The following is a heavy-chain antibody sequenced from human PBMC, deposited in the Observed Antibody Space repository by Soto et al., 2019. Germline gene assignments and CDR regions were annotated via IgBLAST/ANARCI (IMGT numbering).Heavy chain of an antibody. CDR1: GFAFSGYD. J-gene: IGHJ4*02. V-gene: IGHV3-30*02. CDR3: ARDRGNYGSGSHYSGPDY. D-gene: IGHD3-10*01. Sequence: GGSLRLSCAVSGFAFSGYDMHWVRQAPGKGLEWVAFIRSSGNDKYYADSVKGRFAISRDNSRTTLSLQMNNLRGDDTAVYYCARDRGNYGSGSHYSGPDYWGQGTLVTVSS. CDR2: IRSSGNDK.